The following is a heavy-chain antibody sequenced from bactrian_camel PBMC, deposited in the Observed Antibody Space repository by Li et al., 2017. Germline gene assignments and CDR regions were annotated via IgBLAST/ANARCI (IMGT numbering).Heavy chain of an antibody. D-gene: IGHD7*01. CDR1: ARTSRRFS. V-gene: IGHV3S53*01. J-gene: IGHJ6*01. CDR3: AADQLYGTCRDVLDFPA. CDR2: IDRDGVT. Sequence: HVQLVESGGGSVQAGGSLRLSCAASARTSRRFSMAWFRQAPGKEREVVAGIDRDGVTTYADSVKGRFIITRDKTKDLVYLQMNGLQPEDTGMYYCAADQLYGTCRDVLDFPAWGQGTQVTVS.